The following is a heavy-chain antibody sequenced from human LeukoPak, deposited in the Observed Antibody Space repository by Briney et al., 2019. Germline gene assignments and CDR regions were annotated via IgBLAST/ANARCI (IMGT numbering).Heavy chain of an antibody. V-gene: IGHV3-23*01. CDR1: GFTFSSYA. J-gene: IGHJ4*02. CDR2: ISGSGGST. Sequence: PGGSLRLSCAASGFTFSSYAMSWVRQAPGKGLEWVSAISGSGGSTYYADSVKGRFTISRDNSKNTLYLQMNSLRAEDTAVYYCAMVRGVIIRPLFDYWGQGTLVTVSS. CDR3: AMVRGVIIRPLFDY. D-gene: IGHD3-10*01.